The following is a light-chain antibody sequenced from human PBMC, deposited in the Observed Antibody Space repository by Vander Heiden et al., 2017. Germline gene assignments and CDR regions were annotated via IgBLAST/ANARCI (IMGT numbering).Light chain of an antibody. Sequence: QSALTQPASVSGSPGQSITISCTGTSSAVGGFNYVPWYQQHAGKAPKLMIYDVSNRPSGVSNRFSGSKSGNTASLTISGLQAEDEADYCCSSYTSSSTAVFGGGTKLTVL. CDR2: DVS. V-gene: IGLV2-14*01. CDR1: SSAVGGFNY. CDR3: SSYTSSSTAV. J-gene: IGLJ3*02.